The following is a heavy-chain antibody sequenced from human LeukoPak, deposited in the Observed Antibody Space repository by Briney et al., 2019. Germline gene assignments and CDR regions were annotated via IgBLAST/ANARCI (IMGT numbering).Heavy chain of an antibody. D-gene: IGHD3-22*01. J-gene: IGHJ4*02. CDR3: ARRRYTSGYLDY. CDR2: IYYSGST. V-gene: IGHV4-59*08. CDR1: GGSISTYY. Sequence: ASETLSLTCTVSGGSISTYYWSWIRQPPGKGLEWIGNIYYSGSTNYNPSLKSRVTMSIDTSKSQFSLKLTSVTAADTAVYYCARRRYTSGYLDYWGQGTLVTVSS.